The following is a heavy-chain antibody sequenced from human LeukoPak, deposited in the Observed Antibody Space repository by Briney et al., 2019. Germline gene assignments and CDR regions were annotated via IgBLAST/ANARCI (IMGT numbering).Heavy chain of an antibody. V-gene: IGHV3-33*01. D-gene: IGHD2-8*01. Sequence: PGGSLRLSCAASGFTFSSYAMHWVRQAPGKGLQWVAVIWYDGSNKYYADSVKGRFTISRDNSKNTLYLQMNSLRAEDTAVFYCARERSTNPSHYYYGMDVWGQGTTVTVSS. CDR3: ARERSTNPSHYYYGMDV. J-gene: IGHJ6*02. CDR2: IWYDGSNK. CDR1: GFTFSSYA.